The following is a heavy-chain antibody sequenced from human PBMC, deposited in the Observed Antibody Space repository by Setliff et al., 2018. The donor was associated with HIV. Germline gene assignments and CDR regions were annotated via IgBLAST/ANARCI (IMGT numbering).Heavy chain of an antibody. CDR3: ARGGRDGYNGDAFDI. Sequence: SCKASGYTFTGYFIHWIRQPPGKGLEWIGYIYYSGSTNYNPALKSRVAISVDTSKNQFSLRLTSVTAADSAVYYCARGGRDGYNGDAFDIWGQGTVVTVSS. V-gene: IGHV4-59*01. D-gene: IGHD3-16*01. CDR2: IYYSGST. CDR1: GYTFTGYF. J-gene: IGHJ3*02.